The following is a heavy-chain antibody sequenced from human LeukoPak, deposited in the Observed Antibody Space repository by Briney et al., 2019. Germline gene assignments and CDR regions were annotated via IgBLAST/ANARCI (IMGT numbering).Heavy chain of an antibody. CDR1: GYTFTGYY. Sequence: GASVKVSCKASGYTFTGYYMHWVRQAPGQGLEWMGWINPNSGGTNYAQKFQGRVTMTRDTSISTAYMELSRLRSDDTAVYYCARQDYYDSSGYYIPNNWFDPWGQGTLVTVSS. CDR3: ARQDYYDSSGYYIPNNWFDP. J-gene: IGHJ5*02. CDR2: INPNSGGT. V-gene: IGHV1-2*02. D-gene: IGHD3-22*01.